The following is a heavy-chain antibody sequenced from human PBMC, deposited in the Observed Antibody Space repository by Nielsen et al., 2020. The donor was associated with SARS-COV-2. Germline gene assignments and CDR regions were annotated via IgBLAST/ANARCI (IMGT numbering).Heavy chain of an antibody. CDR2: ISGSGGST. V-gene: IGHV3-23*01. CDR1: GFTFSSYA. Sequence: GESLKISCAASGFTFSSYAMSWVRQAPGKGLEWVSAISGSGGSTYYADSVKGRFTISRDNSKNTLYLQMNSLRAEDTAVYYCARDRSTAQPYYYYGMDVWGQGTTVTVSS. D-gene: IGHD4-11*01. J-gene: IGHJ6*02. CDR3: ARDRSTAQPYYYYGMDV.